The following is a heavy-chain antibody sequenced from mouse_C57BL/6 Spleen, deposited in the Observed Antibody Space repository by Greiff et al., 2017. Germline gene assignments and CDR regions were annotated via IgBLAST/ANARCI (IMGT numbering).Heavy chain of an antibody. CDR2: INPSSGYT. CDR1: GYTFTSYS. J-gene: IGHJ4*01. D-gene: IGHD1-1*01. CDR3: ARSGGLYYYGSSPDYYAMGF. V-gene: IGHV1-4*01. Sequence: QVQLQQPGAELARPGASVKMSCKASGYTFTSYSMHWVKQRPGQGLEWIGYINPSSGYTKYNQKFKDKATLTADKSSSTAYMQLSSLTSEDSAVYDCARSGGLYYYGSSPDYYAMGFRGQGASGTVSS.